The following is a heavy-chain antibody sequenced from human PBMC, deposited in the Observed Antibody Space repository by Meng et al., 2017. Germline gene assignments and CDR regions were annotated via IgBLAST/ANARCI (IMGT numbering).Heavy chain of an antibody. V-gene: IGHV2-5*01. CDR2: IYWNDDK. J-gene: IGHJ4*02. D-gene: IGHD3-22*01. CDR3: AHSGYYDSSGYYYFDY. CDR1: GFSLSTSGVS. Sequence: SGPTLVKPTQTLTLTCTFSGFSLSTSGVSVGWSRQPPGKALEWLALIYWNDDKRYSPSLKSRLTITKDTSKNQVVLTMTNMDPVDTATYYCAHSGYYDSSGYYYFDYWGQGTLVTVSS.